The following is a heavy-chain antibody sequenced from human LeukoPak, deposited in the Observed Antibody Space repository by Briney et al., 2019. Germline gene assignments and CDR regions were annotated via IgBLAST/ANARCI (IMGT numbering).Heavy chain of an antibody. CDR3: ARGLLAARGWFDP. D-gene: IGHD6-6*01. J-gene: IGHJ5*02. V-gene: IGHV4-39*01. CDR2: IYYSGSS. Sequence: SETLSLTCSVSGGSISSSSSYWGWIRQPPGKGLEWIGSIYYSGSSFDNPALKSRVTISVDTSKNQFSLKLSSVTAADTALYYCARGLLAARGWFDPWGQGTLVTVSS. CDR1: GGSISSSSSY.